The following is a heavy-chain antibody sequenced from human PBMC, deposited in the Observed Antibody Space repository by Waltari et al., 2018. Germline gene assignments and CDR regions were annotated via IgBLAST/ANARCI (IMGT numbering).Heavy chain of an antibody. CDR1: GFTFSSYS. D-gene: IGHD6-13*01. CDR3: ARDDGYIAAAGPIDY. J-gene: IGHJ4*02. Sequence: EVQLVESGGGLVQPGGSLRLSCAASGFTFSSYSMNWVRQAPGKGLEWVSYISSSSSTIYYADSVKGQFTISRDNAKNSLYLQMNSLRAEDTAVYYCARDDGYIAAAGPIDYWGQGTLVTVSS. V-gene: IGHV3-48*01. CDR2: ISSSSSTI.